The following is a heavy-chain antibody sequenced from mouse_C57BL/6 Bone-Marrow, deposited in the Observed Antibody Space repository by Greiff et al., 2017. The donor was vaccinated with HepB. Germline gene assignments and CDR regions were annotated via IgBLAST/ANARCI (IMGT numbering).Heavy chain of an antibody. J-gene: IGHJ2*01. CDR3: ARLYSNYYFDY. V-gene: IGHV3-5*01. Sequence: EVKLQESGPGLVKPSQTVFLTCTVTGISITTGNYRWSWIRQFPGNKLEWIGYIYYSGTITYNPSLTSRTTITRDTPKNQFFLEMNSLTAEDTATYYCARLYSNYYFDYWGQGTTLTVSS. CDR2: IYYSGTI. D-gene: IGHD2-5*01. CDR1: GISITTGNYR.